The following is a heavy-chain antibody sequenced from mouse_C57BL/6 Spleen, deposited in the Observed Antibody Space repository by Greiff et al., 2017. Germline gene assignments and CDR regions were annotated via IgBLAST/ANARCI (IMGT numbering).Heavy chain of an antibody. D-gene: IGHD2-4*01. CDR3: TTEGYDYSYAMDY. CDR1: GFNIKDAY. J-gene: IGHJ4*01. Sequence: VQLQQSGAELVRPGASVKLSCTASGFNIKDAYMHWVKQRPEQGLEWIGWIDPENGDTEYASKFQGKATITADTSSNTAYLQLSSLTSEDTAVYYCTTEGYDYSYAMDYWGQGTSVTVSS. V-gene: IGHV14-4*01. CDR2: IDPENGDT.